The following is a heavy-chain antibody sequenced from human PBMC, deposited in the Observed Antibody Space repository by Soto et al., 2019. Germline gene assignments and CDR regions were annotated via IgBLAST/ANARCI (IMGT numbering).Heavy chain of an antibody. D-gene: IGHD3-22*01. J-gene: IGHJ3*02. CDR2: IYYSGST. CDR3: ARSPDSSGYYRHNDAFDI. CDR1: GGSXSSYY. Sequence: SETLSLTCTVSGGSXSSYYWSWIRQPPGKGLEWIGYIYYSGSTNYNPSLKSRVTISVDTSKNQFSLKLSSVTAEDTAVYYCARSPDSSGYYRHNDAFDIWGQGTMVTVS. V-gene: IGHV4-59*01.